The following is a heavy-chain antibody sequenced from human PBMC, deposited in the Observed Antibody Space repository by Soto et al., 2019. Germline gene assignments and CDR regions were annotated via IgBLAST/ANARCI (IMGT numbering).Heavy chain of an antibody. J-gene: IGHJ3*02. V-gene: IGHV2-5*01. CDR3: ARGLANLKVFDLDI. CDR2: IYWIGDE. CDR1: VFSLSTSLVC. D-gene: IGHD3-9*01. Sequence: SGPTLVNPTHTLTLTFSFSVFSLSTSLVCLVLIRHYPGNALDCLALIYWIGDEHYRPSLKSRLSIIKDTSKNHVVLIMTDMDPADTATYYCARGLANLKVFDLDIWGKGKMVNVS.